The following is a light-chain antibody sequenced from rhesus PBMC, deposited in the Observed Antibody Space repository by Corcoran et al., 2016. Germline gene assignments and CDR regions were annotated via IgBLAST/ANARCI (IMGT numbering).Light chain of an antibody. Sequence: EIVLTQSPAFQSVTLKEKVTITCQASQSIGSSLHWYQQKPDPCPKLLIKYASQSISGVPSRFSGSGTGTDFTLTINSLEAEDAATYYCQQSSSCPLTFGGGTKVEIK. CDR2: YAS. V-gene: IGKV6-55*01. CDR1: QSIGSS. J-gene: IGKJ4*01. CDR3: QQSSSCPLT.